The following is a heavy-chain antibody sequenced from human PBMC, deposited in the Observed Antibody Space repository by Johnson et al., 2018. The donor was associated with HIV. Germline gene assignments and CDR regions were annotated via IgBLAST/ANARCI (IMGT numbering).Heavy chain of an antibody. J-gene: IGHJ3*02. V-gene: IGHV3-30*04. CDR2: ISYDGSNK. Sequence: QVQLVESGGGVVQPGRSLRLSCAASGFTFSSYAMHWVRQAPGKGLEWVALISYDGSNKYYADSVKGRFTISRDNSKNTLYLQMNSLRAEDTAVYYCARAIEVVVYAIRGRAFDIWGQGTMVTVSS. D-gene: IGHD2-8*02. CDR1: GFTFSSYA. CDR3: ARAIEVVVYAIRGRAFDI.